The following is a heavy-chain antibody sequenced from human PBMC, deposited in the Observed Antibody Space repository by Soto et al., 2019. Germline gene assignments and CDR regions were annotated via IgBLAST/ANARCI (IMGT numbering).Heavy chain of an antibody. CDR2: ISWNSGSI. Sequence: EVQLVESGGGLVQPGRSLRLSCAASGFTFDDYAMHWVRQAPGKGLEWVSGISWNSGSIGYADSVKGRFTISRDNAKNSLYLQMNSLRAEDTALYYCAKDQYYYDSSGYYSYYFDYWGQGTLVTVSS. CDR3: AKDQYYYDSSGYYSYYFDY. D-gene: IGHD3-22*01. J-gene: IGHJ4*02. V-gene: IGHV3-9*01. CDR1: GFTFDDYA.